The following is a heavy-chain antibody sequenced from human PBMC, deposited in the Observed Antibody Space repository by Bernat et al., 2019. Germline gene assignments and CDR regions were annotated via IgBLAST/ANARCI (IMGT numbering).Heavy chain of an antibody. Sequence: QLQLQESGSGLVKPSQTLSLTCAVSGGSISSGGYSWSWIRQPPGKGLEWIGYIYHSGSTYYNPSLKSRVTISVDRSKNQFSLKLGSVTAADTAVYYCAGTTVTIATLRAYAFDIWGQGTMVTVSS. J-gene: IGHJ3*02. CDR3: AGTTVTIATLRAYAFDI. CDR2: IYHSGST. V-gene: IGHV4-30-2*01. CDR1: GGSISSGGYS. D-gene: IGHD4-17*01.